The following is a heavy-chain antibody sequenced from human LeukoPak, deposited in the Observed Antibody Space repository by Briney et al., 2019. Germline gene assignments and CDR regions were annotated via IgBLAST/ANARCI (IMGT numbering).Heavy chain of an antibody. CDR1: GFTFSSYA. J-gene: IGHJ3*02. CDR3: ARSVQWDGDAFDI. D-gene: IGHD1-26*01. CDR2: ISYDGSNK. V-gene: IGHV3-30-3*01. Sequence: PGRSLRLSCAASGFTFSSYAMHWVRQAPGKGLEWVAVISYDGSNKYYADSVKGRFTISRDNSKNTLYLQMNSLRAEDTAVYYCARSVQWDGDAFDIWGQGTMVTVSS.